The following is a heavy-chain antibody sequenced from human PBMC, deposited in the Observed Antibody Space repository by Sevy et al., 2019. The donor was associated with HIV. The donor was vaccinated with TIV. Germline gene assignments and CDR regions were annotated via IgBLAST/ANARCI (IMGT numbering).Heavy chain of an antibody. CDR1: GFTFSSYG. D-gene: IGHD6-19*01. V-gene: IGHV3-33*01. J-gene: IGHJ4*02. CDR2: IWYDGSNK. CDR3: ARDPNRILAVAGYFDY. Sequence: GGSLRLSCAASGFTFSSYGMHWVRQAPGKGLEWVAVIWYDGSNKYYADSVKGRFTIPRDNSKNTLYLQMNSLRAEDTAVYYCARDPNRILAVAGYFDYWGQGTLVTVSS.